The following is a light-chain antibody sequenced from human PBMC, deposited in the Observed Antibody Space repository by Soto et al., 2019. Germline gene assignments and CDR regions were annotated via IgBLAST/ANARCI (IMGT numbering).Light chain of an antibody. Sequence: EIVLTQSPATLSLSAGERATLSCRASQSINNNYLAWYQQKRGQAPRLLIYGASSRATGIPDRFSGSGSGTDFPLTISRLEPEDVAVYYCQQYGGSPRTFGQGTKVEIK. CDR1: QSINNNY. J-gene: IGKJ1*01. CDR3: QQYGGSPRT. V-gene: IGKV3-20*01. CDR2: GAS.